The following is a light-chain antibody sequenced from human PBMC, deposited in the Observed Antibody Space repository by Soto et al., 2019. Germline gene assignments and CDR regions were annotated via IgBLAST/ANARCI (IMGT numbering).Light chain of an antibody. CDR3: QQYDTSPPS. J-gene: IGKJ1*01. CDR2: WAS. CDR1: QNLFYKSNNKNY. Sequence: DIVMIQSPDPLAVSLGERATINCKSTQNLFYKSNNKNYLAWYQQKPGQPPKLLIYWASTRRSGVPDRFSGSVPRTDVTLTISSLRAEDVAVYYCQQYDTSPPSFGQGTKVEI. V-gene: IGKV4-1*01.